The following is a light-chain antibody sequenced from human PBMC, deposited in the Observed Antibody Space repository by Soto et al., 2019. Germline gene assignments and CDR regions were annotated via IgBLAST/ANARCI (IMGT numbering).Light chain of an antibody. CDR3: QSYDNSLTFV. CDR2: GHN. J-gene: IGLJ1*01. Sequence: QSVLTQPPSVSGAPGQSITISCTGSRSNIGANYDVHWYQQIPGTAPKLLIYGHNNRASGVPDRFSVSKSGTSASLAISGLQAEDEADYYCQSYDNSLTFVFGTGTKLTVL. V-gene: IGLV1-40*01. CDR1: RSNIGANYD.